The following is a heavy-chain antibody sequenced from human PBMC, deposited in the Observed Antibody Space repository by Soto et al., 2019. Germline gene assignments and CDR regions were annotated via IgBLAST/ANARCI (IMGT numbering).Heavy chain of an antibody. CDR3: VTGGHYYGSGSSFPAFQH. CDR1: GFTFSSYW. Sequence: EVLLVESGGDLVQPGGSLRLSCAASGFTFSSYWMHWVRQAPGKGLVWVSRINHDGTTKNYADSVRGRFTISRDNAKNTLFLQLNSLRAEDTAVYYCVTGGHYYGSGSSFPAFQHWGQGTLVTVSS. CDR2: INHDGTTK. V-gene: IGHV3-74*01. D-gene: IGHD3-10*01. J-gene: IGHJ1*01.